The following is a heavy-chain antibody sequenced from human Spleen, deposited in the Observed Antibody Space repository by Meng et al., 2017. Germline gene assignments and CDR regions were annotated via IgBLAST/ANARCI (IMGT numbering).Heavy chain of an antibody. Sequence: SVKVSCKASGGTFSSYTISWVRQAPGQGLEWMGRIIPILGIANYAQKFQGRVTITADKSTSTAYMELSSLRSEDTAVYYCARAEGYCSGGSCYSFAFDIWSQGTMVTVSS. CDR3: ARAEGYCSGGSCYSFAFDI. J-gene: IGHJ3*02. CDR1: GGTFSSYT. D-gene: IGHD2-15*01. CDR2: IIPILGIA. V-gene: IGHV1-69*02.